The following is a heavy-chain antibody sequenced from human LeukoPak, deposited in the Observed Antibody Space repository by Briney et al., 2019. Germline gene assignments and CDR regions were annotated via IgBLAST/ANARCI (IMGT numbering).Heavy chain of an antibody. J-gene: IGHJ4*02. Sequence: AESLSLTCAVYGGSVSGYYWSWTRQHPGKWLEWIGEINPSGSTNYNPSLKSRVTISVYTSKSQSSLKLSSVTAADTAVYYCASSKVWQCPVDYWGQGTLVTVS. CDR1: GGSVSGYY. D-gene: IGHD6-19*01. CDR2: INPSGST. V-gene: IGHV4-34*01. CDR3: ASSKVWQCPVDY.